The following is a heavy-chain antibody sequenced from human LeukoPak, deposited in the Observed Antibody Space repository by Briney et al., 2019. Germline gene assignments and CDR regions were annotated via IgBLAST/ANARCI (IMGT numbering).Heavy chain of an antibody. CDR2: ISRTNEI. J-gene: IGHJ4*02. V-gene: IGHV3-21*05. Sequence: GGSLRLSCTASGFTFSRYALNWVRQAPGKGLEWVSYISRTNEIHDADSVKGRFTISRDDAKNSLYLQMNSLRVDDTAVYYCARHDNWAFDYWGQGTLVTVSS. D-gene: IGHD1-1*01. CDR3: ARHDNWAFDY. CDR1: GFTFSRYA.